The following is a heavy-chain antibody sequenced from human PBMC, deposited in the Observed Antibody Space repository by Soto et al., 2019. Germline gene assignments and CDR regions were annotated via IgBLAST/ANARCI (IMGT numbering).Heavy chain of an antibody. Sequence: GASVKVCCKASGYTFTNYGISWVRQAPGQGLEWMGWINVYNGNTKYAQKVQGRVAMTTDTSTSTAYMELRSLRSEDTAVYYCARAGVVAAPIRYYYYGMDVWGQGTTVTVSS. CDR1: GYTFTNYG. D-gene: IGHD2-15*01. V-gene: IGHV1-18*01. CDR3: ARAGVVAAPIRYYYYGMDV. CDR2: INVYNGNT. J-gene: IGHJ6*02.